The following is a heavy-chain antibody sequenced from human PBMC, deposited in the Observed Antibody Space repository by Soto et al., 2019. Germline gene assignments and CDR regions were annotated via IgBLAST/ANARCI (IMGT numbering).Heavy chain of an antibody. J-gene: IGHJ4*02. V-gene: IGHV3-15*01. CDR3: STLVGLVVPRTFDC. D-gene: IGHD3-22*01. CDR2: IKSTTPGGTT. Sequence: EVQLVESGGGLVKPGGSLRLSCAASGFTFDNAWMSWLRQAPGKGLEWVGRIKSTTPGGTTEYATAVKGRCTISRDDSKQALYLRPNSLKTEVSAVYSRSTLVGLVVPRTFDCWGQGNLVTVSS. CDR1: GFTFDNAW.